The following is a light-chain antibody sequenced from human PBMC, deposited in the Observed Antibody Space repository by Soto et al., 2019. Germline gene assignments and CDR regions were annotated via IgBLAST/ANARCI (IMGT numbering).Light chain of an antibody. J-gene: IGKJ2*01. V-gene: IGKV1-39*01. CDR3: QQTFRTPHT. CDR1: QTISSY. Sequence: DIQMTQSPASLSASVGGRVTITCRASQTISSYLNWYQQKAGAAPKLLIYSASTLQSGVPSRFSGSGFGTDYTLTISSLQPADFAVYYCQQTFRTPHTFGQGTKLDIK. CDR2: SAS.